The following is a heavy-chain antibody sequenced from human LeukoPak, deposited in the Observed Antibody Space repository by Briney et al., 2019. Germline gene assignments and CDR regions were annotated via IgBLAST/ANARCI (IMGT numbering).Heavy chain of an antibody. V-gene: IGHV3-23*01. J-gene: IGHJ4*02. CDR1: GFTFSTHG. CDR3: AKDHYYDSSGYYYFDY. D-gene: IGHD3-22*01. CDR2: ITGSGGST. Sequence: PGGSLRLSCAASGFTFSTHGMNWVRQGPGKGLEWVSGITGSGGSTYYADSVKGRFTISRDNSKNTVYLQMNSLRAEDTAVYYCAKDHYYDSSGYYYFDYWGQGTLVTVSS.